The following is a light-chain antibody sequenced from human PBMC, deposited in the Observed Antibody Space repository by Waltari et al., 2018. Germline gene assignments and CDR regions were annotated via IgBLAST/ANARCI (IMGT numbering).Light chain of an antibody. V-gene: IGLV2-23*02. CDR3: CSYVGSSTPGVL. Sequence: QSALTQPASGSGSPGQSITIPCPGTSSDVGGYNYVAWFQQYPGKAPKLMIYDVTKRPSGVSNHFSGSKSGNTASLTISGLQAEDEADYYCCSYVGSSTPGVLFGGGTKLTVL. J-gene: IGLJ2*01. CDR2: DVT. CDR1: SSDVGGYNY.